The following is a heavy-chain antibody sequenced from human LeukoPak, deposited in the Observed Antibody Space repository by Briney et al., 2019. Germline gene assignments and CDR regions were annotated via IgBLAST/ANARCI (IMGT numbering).Heavy chain of an antibody. D-gene: IGHD2-2*01. CDR1: GFTFSSYA. CDR2: ISGSGGST. V-gene: IGHV3-23*01. CDR3: VRGARYCSTTSCYSYFDY. Sequence: SGGSLRLSCAASGFTFSSYAMSWVRQAPGKGLEWVSAISGSGGSTYYADSVKGRFTISRDNSKNTLYLQMNSLRAEDTAAYYCVRGARYCSTTSCYSYFDYWGQGTLVTVSS. J-gene: IGHJ4*02.